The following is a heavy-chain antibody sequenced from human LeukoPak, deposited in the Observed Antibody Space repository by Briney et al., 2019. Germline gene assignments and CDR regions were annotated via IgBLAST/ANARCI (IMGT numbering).Heavy chain of an antibody. V-gene: IGHV3-13*01. Sequence: AGGSLRLSCAASGFTFRSYDMHWVRQATGKGLEWVSAIGTAGDTYYPGSVKGRFTISRENAKNSLYLQMNSLRAGDTAVYYCARGPGYSGYDYVYYGMEVWGQGTTVTASS. CDR1: GFTFRSYD. CDR2: IGTAGDT. CDR3: ARGPGYSGYDYVYYGMEV. D-gene: IGHD5-12*01. J-gene: IGHJ6*02.